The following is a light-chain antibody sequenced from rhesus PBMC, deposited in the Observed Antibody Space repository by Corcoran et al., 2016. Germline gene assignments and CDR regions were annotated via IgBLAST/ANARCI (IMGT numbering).Light chain of an antibody. CDR1: QGISSW. CDR2: KAY. Sequence: DIQMTQSPSSLSASVGDTVTITCRASQGISSWLAWYQQKTGKAPKLLIYKAYRLQSGVPSRFSGSGSGTDFTRTISSLQSEDFATYYCQQYSSRPITFGPGTKLDIK. V-gene: IGKV1-22*01. J-gene: IGKJ3*01. CDR3: QQYSSRPIT.